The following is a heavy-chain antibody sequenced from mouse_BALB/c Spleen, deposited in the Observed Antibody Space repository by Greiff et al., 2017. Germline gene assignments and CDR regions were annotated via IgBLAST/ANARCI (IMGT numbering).Heavy chain of an antibody. Sequence: EVQLVESGGGLVQPGGSRKLSCAASGFTFSSFGMHWVRQAPEKGLEWVAYISSGSSTIYYADTVKGRFTISRDNPKNTLFLQMTSLRSEDTAMYYCAREYGNYDYAMDYWGQGTSVTVSS. CDR2: ISSGSSTI. V-gene: IGHV5-17*02. CDR1: GFTFSSFG. CDR3: AREYGNYDYAMDY. J-gene: IGHJ4*01. D-gene: IGHD2-10*02.